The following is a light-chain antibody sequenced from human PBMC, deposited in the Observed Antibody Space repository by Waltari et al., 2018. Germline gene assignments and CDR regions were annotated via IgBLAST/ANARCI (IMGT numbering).Light chain of an antibody. V-gene: IGLV2-8*01. CDR1: SSDVGGYNY. CDR3: SSYAGSNNWV. J-gene: IGLJ3*02. Sequence: QSALTQPPSASGSPGQSVTISCTGTSSDVGGYNYVPWYQHHPGKAPELMIYEVTKRPSGVPDRFSGSKSGNTASLTVSGLQAEDEADYYCSSYAGSNNWVFGGGTKLTVL. CDR2: EVT.